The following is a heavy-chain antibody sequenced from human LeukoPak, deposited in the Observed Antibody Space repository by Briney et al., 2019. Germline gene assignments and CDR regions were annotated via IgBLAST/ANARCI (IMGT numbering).Heavy chain of an antibody. CDR2: ISYDGSNK. D-gene: IGHD1-1*01. J-gene: IGHJ4*02. Sequence: PGGSLRLSCAASGFTFSSYGMHWVRQAPGKGLEWVAVISYDGSNKYYADSVKGRFTISRDNSKNTLYLQMNSLRDEDTAVYYCVRGRPFYFDYWGQGTLVTVSS. V-gene: IGHV3-30*03. CDR3: VRGRPFYFDY. CDR1: GFTFSSYG.